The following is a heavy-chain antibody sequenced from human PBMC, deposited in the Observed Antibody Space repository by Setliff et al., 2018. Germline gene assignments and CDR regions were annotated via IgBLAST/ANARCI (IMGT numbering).Heavy chain of an antibody. CDR1: GGSISSYY. D-gene: IGHD6-19*01. CDR2: IYIGGSA. J-gene: IGHJ6*03. CDR3: AREQWLDPPGYYYMDV. Sequence: ASETLSLTCTVSGGSISSYYWSWIRQPAGKGLEWIGHIYIGGSANYNPSLKSRVTISVDTSKNQFSLKLSSVTAADMAVYYCAREQWLDPPGYYYMDVWAKGTTVTVSS. V-gene: IGHV4-4*07.